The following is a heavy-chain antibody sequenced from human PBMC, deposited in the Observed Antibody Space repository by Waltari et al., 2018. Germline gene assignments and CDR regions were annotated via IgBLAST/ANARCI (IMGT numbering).Heavy chain of an antibody. CDR3: ARPQRVYYGMDV. CDR1: GFTFGDYY. V-gene: IGHV3-11*01. CDR2: ISSSGATT. Sequence: QVQLAESGGGLVKPGGSLRLSCAGSGFTFGDYYMGWSRQAPGKWLEWVSFISSSGATTYYADSVKDRFTISRDNSNNSVSLQMHSLRVEDTALYYCARPQRVYYGMDVWGQGTTVTVAS. J-gene: IGHJ6*02.